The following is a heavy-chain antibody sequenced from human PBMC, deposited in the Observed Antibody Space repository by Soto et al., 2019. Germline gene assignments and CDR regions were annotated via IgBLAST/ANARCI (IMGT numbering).Heavy chain of an antibody. V-gene: IGHV3-30*18. J-gene: IGHJ6*02. CDR1: GFTFSSYG. Sequence: ESGGGVVQPGRSLRLSCAASGFTFSSYGMHWVRQAPGKGLEWVAVISYDGSNKYYADSVKGRFTISRDNSKNTLYLQMNSLRAEDTAVYYCANGGFIVNSIAAAGTNYYGMDVWGQGTTVTVSS. CDR3: ANGGFIVNSIAAAGTNYYGMDV. CDR2: ISYDGSNK. D-gene: IGHD6-13*01.